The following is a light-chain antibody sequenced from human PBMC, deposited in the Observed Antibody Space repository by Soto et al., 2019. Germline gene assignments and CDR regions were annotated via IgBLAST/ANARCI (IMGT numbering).Light chain of an antibody. CDR1: SSDVGTYNY. Sequence: QSALTQPASVSGSPGQSITISCTGTSSDVGTYNYVSWYQQHPGKAPKLMISEVSNRPSGVSNRFSGSKSGNTASLTISGLQAEDEGDYYCSSYTGSSTLWVFGGGTKLTVL. V-gene: IGLV2-14*01. CDR2: EVS. J-gene: IGLJ3*02. CDR3: SSYTGSSTLWV.